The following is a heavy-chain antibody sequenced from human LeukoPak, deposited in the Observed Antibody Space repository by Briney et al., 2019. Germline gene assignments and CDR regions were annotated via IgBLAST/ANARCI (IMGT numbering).Heavy chain of an antibody. D-gene: IGHD2-21*02. CDR1: GFTFSSCS. Sequence: GGSLRLSCAASGFTFSSCSMIWVRQAPGKGLEWVANIKQDGSEKYYVDSVKGRFTISRDNAKNSLYLQMNSLRAEDTAVYYCARVWCGDCYSHYYYGMDVWGQGTTVTVSS. V-gene: IGHV3-7*04. CDR2: IKQDGSEK. CDR3: ARVWCGDCYSHYYYGMDV. J-gene: IGHJ6*02.